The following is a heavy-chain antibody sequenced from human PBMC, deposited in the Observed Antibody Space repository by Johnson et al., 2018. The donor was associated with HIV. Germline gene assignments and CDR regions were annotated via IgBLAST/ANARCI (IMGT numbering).Heavy chain of an antibody. J-gene: IGHJ3*02. V-gene: IGHV3-66*02. D-gene: IGHD3-16*02. CDR3: AKGSLVGPNDAFDI. CDR2: IYSGGST. Sequence: VQLVESGGGLVQPGGSLRLSCAASGFTFSSYDMHWVRQATGKGLEWVSVIYSGGSTYYADSVKGRFTISRDNSKNSLYLQMNSLRTEDTALYYCAKGSLVGPNDAFDIWGQGTMVTVSS. CDR1: GFTFSSYD.